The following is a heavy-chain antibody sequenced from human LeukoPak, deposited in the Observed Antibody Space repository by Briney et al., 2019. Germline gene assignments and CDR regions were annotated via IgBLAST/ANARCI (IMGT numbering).Heavy chain of an antibody. V-gene: IGHV4-34*01. J-gene: IGHJ3*02. CDR2: IDYSGST. CDR1: GGSFYGYY. CDR3: ARRIAAADSFDI. Sequence: SETLSLTCAVYGGSFYGYYWSWIRQPPGKGLEWIGEIDYSGSTNYNPSLKSRVTISGDTSKNQFSLKVKSMTAADTAVYYCARRIAAADSFDIWGQGTMVTVSS. D-gene: IGHD6-13*01.